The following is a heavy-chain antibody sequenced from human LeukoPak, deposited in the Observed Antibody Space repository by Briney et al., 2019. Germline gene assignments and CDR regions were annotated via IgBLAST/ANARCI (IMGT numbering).Heavy chain of an antibody. D-gene: IGHD1-26*01. CDR2: MDKETNLYAT. J-gene: IGHJ5*02. CDR3: TRDSWTYNFFQP. V-gene: IGHV3-73*01. CDR1: GFTFSDSA. Sequence: GGSLRLSCIASGFTFSDSAIHWVRQSSGKGLEWIGHMDKETNLYATALAASVKGRFTVSRDDSKNTAYLHMNSLKTEDTALDYCTRDSWTYNFFQPWGQGTLVTVSS.